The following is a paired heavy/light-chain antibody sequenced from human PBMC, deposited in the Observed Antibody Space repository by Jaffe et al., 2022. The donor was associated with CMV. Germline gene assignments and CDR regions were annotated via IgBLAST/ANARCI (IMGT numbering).Light chain of an antibody. CDR2: AAS. CDR1: QTIDRY. CDR3: QQIYTTPWT. Sequence: DIQMTQSPSSLSASVGDRVTITCRASQTIDRYLNWYQQKPGTAPKLLIYAASTLHTGVPSRFSGRGSGTDFTLTISSLQPEDFAIYYCQQIYTTPWTFGQRTKVDLK. J-gene: IGKJ1*01. V-gene: IGKV1-39*01.
Heavy chain of an antibody. D-gene: IGHD3-10*01. J-gene: IGHJ4*02. V-gene: IGHV4-59*08. CDR3: ARREEPDYYGGYFDY. CDR1: GDSISLDY. CDR2: IHDSVFT. Sequence: QVRLQESGPGLVKPSETLSLTCAVSGDSISLDYWTWLRQPPGKGLEWIGYIHDSVFTHYNPSLQSRATISVDTSRNQFSLILTSVTAADTAVYYCARREEPDYYGGYFDYWGQGTLVTVSS.